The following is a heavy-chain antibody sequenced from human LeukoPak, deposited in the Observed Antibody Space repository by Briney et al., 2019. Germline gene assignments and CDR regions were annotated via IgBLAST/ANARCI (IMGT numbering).Heavy chain of an antibody. Sequence: PSETLSLTCAVYGGSFSGYYWSWIRQPPGKGLEWIGEINHSGSTNYNPSLKSRVTISVDTSKNQFSLKLSSVTAADTAVYYCARSYGGNHLTFDYWGQGTLVTVSS. CDR1: GGSFSGYY. V-gene: IGHV4-34*01. J-gene: IGHJ4*02. CDR3: ARSYGGNHLTFDY. CDR2: INHSGST. D-gene: IGHD4-23*01.